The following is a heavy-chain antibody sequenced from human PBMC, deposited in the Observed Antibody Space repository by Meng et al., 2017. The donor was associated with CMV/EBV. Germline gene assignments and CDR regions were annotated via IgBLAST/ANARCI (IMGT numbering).Heavy chain of an antibody. J-gene: IGHJ6*02. D-gene: IGHD2-2*01. CDR1: GYTFTGYY. CDR3: AREVVPAAILSFRYYGMDV. V-gene: IGHV1-2*02. Sequence: ASVKVSCKASGYTFTGYYTHWVRQAPGQGLEWMGWINPNSGGTNYAQKFQGRVTMTRDTSISTAYMELSRLRSDDTAVYYCAREVVPAAILSFRYYGMDVWGQGTTVTVSS. CDR2: INPNSGGT.